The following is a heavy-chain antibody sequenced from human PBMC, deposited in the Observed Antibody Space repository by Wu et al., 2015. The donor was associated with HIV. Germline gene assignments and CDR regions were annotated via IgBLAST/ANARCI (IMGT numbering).Heavy chain of an antibody. Sequence: QVQLVQSGAEVKKPGSSVQVSCKTSGGTFINYAISWVRQAPGQGLEWMGMINPSGGSRNYAQKFQGRVTLTRDTSTKTVYMELSSLRFEDTAVYYCARERVDYDSGGYRAHRGHLFDYWGQGTLVTVSS. D-gene: IGHD3-22*01. CDR1: GGTFINYA. J-gene: IGHJ4*02. V-gene: IGHV1-46*01. CDR3: ARERVDYDSGGYRAHRGHLFDY. CDR2: INPSGGSR.